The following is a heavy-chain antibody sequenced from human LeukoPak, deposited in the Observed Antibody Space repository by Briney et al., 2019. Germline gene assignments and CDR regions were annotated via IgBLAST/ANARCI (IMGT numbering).Heavy chain of an antibody. Sequence: GGSLRLSCAASGFTFSTYWMHWVRQAPGVGLEWVSAIDGGGGRTWHADSVRGRFTISRDNSKNTLFMQMSSLRAEDTAVYYCAKDFYDSSGSRYDYWGQGTLVTVSS. CDR3: AKDFYDSSGSRYDY. V-gene: IGHV3-23*01. D-gene: IGHD3-22*01. J-gene: IGHJ4*02. CDR1: GFTFSTYW. CDR2: IDGGGGRT.